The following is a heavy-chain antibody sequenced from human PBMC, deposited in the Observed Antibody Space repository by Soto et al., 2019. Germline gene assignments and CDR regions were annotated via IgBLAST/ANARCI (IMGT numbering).Heavy chain of an antibody. CDR2: IYHSGST. V-gene: IGHV4-30-2*01. CDR1: GGSISSGGYS. D-gene: IGHD4-17*01. Sequence: QLQLQESGSGLVKPSQTLSLTCAVSGGSISSGGYSWSWIRQPPGKGLEWIGYIYHSGSTYYNPSLKSRATISVARSTNQFSLKLSSVTAADTAVYYCARAHYGDYGYGMDVWGQGTTVTVSS. J-gene: IGHJ6*02. CDR3: ARAHYGDYGYGMDV.